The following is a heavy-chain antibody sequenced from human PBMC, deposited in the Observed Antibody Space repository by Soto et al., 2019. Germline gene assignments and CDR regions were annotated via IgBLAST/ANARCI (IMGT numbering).Heavy chain of an antibody. Sequence: QMQLQASGPGLVKPSETLSLTCNVSGASVSHGYCSWIRQPPGQGLGWIGFMYFGGSFNYNPYLTSQSTISGEMSANQFSMKLTPVTASDTAVYYCASSYCDSTGFAVDPWGKGPLVTVSS. CDR1: GASVSHGY. CDR2: MYFGGSF. V-gene: IGHV4-59*02. CDR3: ASSYCDSTGFAVDP. D-gene: IGHD3-22*01. J-gene: IGHJ5*02.